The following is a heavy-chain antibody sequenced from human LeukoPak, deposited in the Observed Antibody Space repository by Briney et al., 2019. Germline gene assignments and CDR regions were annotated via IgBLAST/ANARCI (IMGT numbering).Heavy chain of an antibody. Sequence: GGSLRLSCAASGFTFSGSWMTWVRQAPGKGLEWVANINKDGSEKYYLDSVKGRFTISRDNAKNSLYLQMNSLRAEDTAVYFCARDQRASPTPADYWGQGTLVTISS. J-gene: IGHJ4*02. CDR1: GFTFSGSW. CDR2: INKDGSEK. CDR3: ARDQRASPTPADY. D-gene: IGHD2-15*01. V-gene: IGHV3-7*01.